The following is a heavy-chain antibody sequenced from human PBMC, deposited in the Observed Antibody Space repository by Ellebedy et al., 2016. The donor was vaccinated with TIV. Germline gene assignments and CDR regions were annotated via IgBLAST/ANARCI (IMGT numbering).Heavy chain of an antibody. CDR2: LSRDGSNI. V-gene: IGHV3-74*01. Sequence: GESLKISCSASGFTFAASWMHWVRQAPGKGLVWVSRLSRDGSNIAYADSVKGRFTSSRDNAKNTLYLQMNSLRPEDTAVYYCARDLWSAADSWGQGSLVTVSS. J-gene: IGHJ4*02. CDR3: ARDLWSAADS. D-gene: IGHD6-13*01. CDR1: GFTFAASW.